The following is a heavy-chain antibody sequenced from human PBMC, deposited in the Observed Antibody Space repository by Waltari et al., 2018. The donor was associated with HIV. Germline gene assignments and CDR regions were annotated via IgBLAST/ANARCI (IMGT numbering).Heavy chain of an antibody. D-gene: IGHD6-13*01. V-gene: IGHV3-74*01. CDR3: VRGSSSWNGVDF. CDR1: GFTFSHYW. J-gene: IGHJ4*02. Sequence: EVQLVESGGGLVKPGGSLRLSCAASGFTFSHYWLHGGGQAAGKGLVWVSRINRDGSRTTYADSEKGRFTISRDNAKNTLYMQMNSLRAEDTALYYCVRGSSSWNGVDFWGRGTLVTVSS. CDR2: INRDGSRT.